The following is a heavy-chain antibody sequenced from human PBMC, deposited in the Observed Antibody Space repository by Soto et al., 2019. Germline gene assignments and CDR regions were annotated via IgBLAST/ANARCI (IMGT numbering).Heavy chain of an antibody. CDR2: ISGSGGST. Sequence: GGSLRLSCAASGFTFSSYAMSWVRQAPGKGLEWGSAISGSGGSTYYADSVKGRFSISRDNSKNTPYLQPHSLRPDHTALSYSSKGSANCHPRRYFDYWGQGTLVTVSS. J-gene: IGHJ4*02. CDR3: SKGSANCHPRRYFDY. CDR1: GFTFSSYA. D-gene: IGHD7-27*01. V-gene: IGHV3-23*01.